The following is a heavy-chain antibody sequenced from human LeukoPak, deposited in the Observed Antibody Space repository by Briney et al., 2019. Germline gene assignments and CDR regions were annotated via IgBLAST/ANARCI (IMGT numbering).Heavy chain of an antibody. CDR3: ARATYDIGFDP. CDR2: IYHSGST. CDR1: GGSISSGGYY. V-gene: IGHV4-30-2*01. Sequence: SQTLSLTCTVSGGSISSGGYYWSWIRQPPGKGLEWIGYIYHSGSTYYNPSLKSRVTISVDRSKNQFSLKLSSVTAADTAVYYCARATYDIGFDPWGQGTLVTVSS. J-gene: IGHJ5*02. D-gene: IGHD3-9*01.